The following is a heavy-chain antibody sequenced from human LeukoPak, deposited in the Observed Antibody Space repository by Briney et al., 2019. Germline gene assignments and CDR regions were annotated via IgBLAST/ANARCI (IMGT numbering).Heavy chain of an antibody. CDR1: GGPFSGYY. CDR3: ARDRLGVNDAFDI. D-gene: IGHD3-10*01. CDR2: IYYSGST. V-gene: IGHV4-34*09. J-gene: IGHJ3*02. Sequence: PSETLSLTCAVYGGPFSGYYWSWIRQPPGKGLEWIGYIYYSGSTYYNPSLKSRVTISVDTSKNQFSLKLSSVTAADTAVYYCARDRLGVNDAFDIWGQGTMVTVSS.